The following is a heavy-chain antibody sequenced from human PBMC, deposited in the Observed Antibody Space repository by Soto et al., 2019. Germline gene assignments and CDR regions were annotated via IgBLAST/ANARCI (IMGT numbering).Heavy chain of an antibody. CDR2: LYYSGST. D-gene: IGHD3-10*01. V-gene: IGHV4-39*01. CDR3: ARHFIRVFGDDVFDT. CDR1: GGSISSGSYY. J-gene: IGHJ3*02. Sequence: SETLSLTCTVSGGSISSGSYYWGWIRQPPGKGLEWIGSLYYSGSTYYNPSLKSRVTMSVDTSKNQFTLKLSSVTATDTALYYCARHFIRVFGDDVFDTWGLGTMVTVSS.